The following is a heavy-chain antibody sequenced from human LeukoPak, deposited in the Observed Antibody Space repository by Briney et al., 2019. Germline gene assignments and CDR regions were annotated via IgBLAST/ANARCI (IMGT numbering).Heavy chain of an antibody. V-gene: IGHV4-59*01. J-gene: IGHJ4*02. CDR2: VYNTGST. CDR1: GDSISRYY. D-gene: IGHD3-10*01. CDR3: ARADPVHGSGSWTWFDY. Sequence: SETLSLTCTVSGDSISRYYWSWIRQPPGKGLEWIGYVYNTGSTNYNPSLKSRVTISVDMSKNQISLRMSSVTAADTAVYYCARADPVHGSGSWTWFDYWGQGTLVTVSS.